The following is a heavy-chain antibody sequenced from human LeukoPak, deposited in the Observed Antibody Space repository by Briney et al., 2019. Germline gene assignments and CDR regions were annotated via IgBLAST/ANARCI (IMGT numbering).Heavy chain of an antibody. CDR2: IDSDGSST. Sequence: PGGSLRLSCAASGFTFSRNWMHWVRQAPGKGLVWVSRIDSDGSSTTYADSVKGRFIISRDNAKNTLYLQMNSLRAEDTAVYYCARGGSGNFYQRFDYCGQGTLVTVSS. J-gene: IGHJ4*02. V-gene: IGHV3-74*01. CDR1: GFTFSRNW. CDR3: ARGGSGNFYQRFDY. D-gene: IGHD3-10*01.